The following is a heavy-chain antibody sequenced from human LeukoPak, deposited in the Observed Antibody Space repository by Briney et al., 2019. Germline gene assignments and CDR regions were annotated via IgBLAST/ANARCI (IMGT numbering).Heavy chain of an antibody. V-gene: IGHV3-30*18. CDR3: TKDRKRYYYDSSGYCFDY. Sequence: GGSLRLSCAASGFNFSSYVMHWVRQAPDKGLEWVAVVSYDGSNKYYADSVKGRFSISRDNSKNTLNLQMNSLRAEDTAVYYCTKDRKRYYYDSSGYCFDYWGQGTLVTVSS. J-gene: IGHJ4*02. D-gene: IGHD3-22*01. CDR1: GFNFSSYV. CDR2: VSYDGSNK.